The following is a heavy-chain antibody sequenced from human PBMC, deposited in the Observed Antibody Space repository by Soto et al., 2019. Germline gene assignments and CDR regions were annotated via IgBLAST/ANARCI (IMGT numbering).Heavy chain of an antibody. V-gene: IGHV4-59*13. CDR2: IYYSGST. Sequence: QVQLQESGPGLVKPSETLSLTCVVSGGSLSSYYWSWIRQPPGKGLEWIRYIYYSGSTNYNPSLQRRVTISVATSKNPFSLQLSSVTAADTAVHYCARPRGSANAYWGRATVLTVPS. CDR3: ARPRGSANAY. D-gene: IGHD3-10*01. CDR1: GGSLSSYY. J-gene: IGHJ4*02.